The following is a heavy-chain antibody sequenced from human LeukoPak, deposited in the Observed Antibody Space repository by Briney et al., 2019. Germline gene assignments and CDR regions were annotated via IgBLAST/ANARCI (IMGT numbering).Heavy chain of an antibody. CDR3: ARLYNSGWRFDS. D-gene: IGHD6-25*01. CDR2: INHSGST. Sequence: PSETLSLTCAVYGGSFSGYYGSWIRQPPGKGLEWSGEINHSGSTNYNPSLKSRVTISVDSSMNHFSLKLNSVTAADTTIYYCARLYNSGWRFDSWGQGTLVTVSS. J-gene: IGHJ4*02. V-gene: IGHV4-34*01. CDR1: GGSFSGYY.